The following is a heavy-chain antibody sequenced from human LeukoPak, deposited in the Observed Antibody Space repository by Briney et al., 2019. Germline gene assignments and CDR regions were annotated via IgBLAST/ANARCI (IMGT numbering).Heavy chain of an antibody. Sequence: SETLSLTCTVSGYSISSGYYWGWIRQPPGKGLEWIGSIYHSGSTFYNPSLKSRVTISVDTSKNQFPLSLTSVTAADTAVYYCARLSGIYCDRGSCFNYFDSWGQGALVTVSS. CDR1: GYSISSGYY. CDR2: IYHSGST. V-gene: IGHV4-38-2*02. CDR3: ARLSGIYCDRGSCFNYFDS. D-gene: IGHD2-15*01. J-gene: IGHJ5*01.